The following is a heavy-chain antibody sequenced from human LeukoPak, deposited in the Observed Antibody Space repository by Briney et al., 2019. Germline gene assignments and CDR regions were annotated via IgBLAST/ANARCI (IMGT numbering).Heavy chain of an antibody. CDR1: GFTFRNYA. J-gene: IGHJ4*02. Sequence: GGSLSLSCAASGFTFRNYAMSWVSQAPGKGLEWVSSISGSGGSTYYADSVKGRFTISRDNSKSTLYLQLNTLRAEDTALYYCATLCGVAVTDTSFDYWGQGTLVTVSS. D-gene: IGHD6-19*01. V-gene: IGHV3-23*01. CDR3: ATLCGVAVTDTSFDY. CDR2: ISGSGGST.